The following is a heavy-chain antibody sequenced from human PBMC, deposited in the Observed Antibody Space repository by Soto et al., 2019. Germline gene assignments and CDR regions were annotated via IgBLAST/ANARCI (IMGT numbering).Heavy chain of an antibody. V-gene: IGHV1-3*05. CDR2: INAGNGNT. J-gene: IGHJ4*02. D-gene: IGHD1-20*01. CDR3: ARDKITGILDY. Sequence: QVQLVQSGAEEKKPGASVKVSCKASGYTFTSYDMHWVRQAPGQRLEWMGWINAGNGNTKYSQKFQGRVTITRETSASKAYMELSSLRSEDTAVYSCARDKITGILDYWGQGTLVTVSS. CDR1: GYTFTSYD.